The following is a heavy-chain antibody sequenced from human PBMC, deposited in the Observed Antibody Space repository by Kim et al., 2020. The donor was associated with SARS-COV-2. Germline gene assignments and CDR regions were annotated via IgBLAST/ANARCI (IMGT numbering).Heavy chain of an antibody. V-gene: IGHV3-30*04. CDR2: ISYDGSDK. CDR3: AAPAFDI. CDR1: GFTFGTYA. J-gene: IGHJ3*02. Sequence: GGSLRLSCVASGFTFGTYAMHWVRQAPGKGLGWVAFISYDGSDKQYADSVKGRFTISRDNSKNTLYLEMNSLRAEDTALYYCAAPAFDIWGRGIMVTVSS.